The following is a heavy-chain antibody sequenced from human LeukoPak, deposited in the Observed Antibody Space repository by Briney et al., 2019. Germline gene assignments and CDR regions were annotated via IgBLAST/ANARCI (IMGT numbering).Heavy chain of an antibody. Sequence: GGSLRLSCAASGFTFSSYSMNWVRQAPGKGLEWVSSISSSSSYIYYADSVKGRFTISRDNAKNSLYLQMNSLRAEDTAVYYCARGSGGSYNNDYWGQGTLVTVSS. CDR3: ARGSGGSYNNDY. V-gene: IGHV3-21*01. CDR1: GFTFSSYS. D-gene: IGHD2-15*01. CDR2: ISSSSSYI. J-gene: IGHJ4*02.